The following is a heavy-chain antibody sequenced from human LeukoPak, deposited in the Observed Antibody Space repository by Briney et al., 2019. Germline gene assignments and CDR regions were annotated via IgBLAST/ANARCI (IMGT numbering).Heavy chain of an antibody. Sequence: GGSLRLSCAASGFTFSSYSMNWVRQAPGKGLEWVSSISSSSSYIYYADSVKGRFTISRDNAKNSLYLQMNSLRAEDTAVYYCARASRTDAFEIWAQGTMVTVSS. CDR2: ISSSSSYI. V-gene: IGHV3-21*01. D-gene: IGHD1-14*01. CDR1: GFTFSSYS. CDR3: ARASRTDAFEI. J-gene: IGHJ3*02.